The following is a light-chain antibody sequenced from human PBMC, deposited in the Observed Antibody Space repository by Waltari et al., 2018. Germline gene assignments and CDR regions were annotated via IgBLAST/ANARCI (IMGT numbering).Light chain of an antibody. CDR2: DAS. CDR1: QSITSN. CDR3: QQYNHWPPST. J-gene: IGKJ5*01. Sequence: EILMTQSPVTLSVSPGERATLSCRASQSITSNLAWYQQKPGQALRLLIYDASTRAPSAPARSRGSGSGTEFTRTLSSLQSEDYAVYYCQQYNHWPPSTFGQGTRLEIK. V-gene: IGKV3-15*01.